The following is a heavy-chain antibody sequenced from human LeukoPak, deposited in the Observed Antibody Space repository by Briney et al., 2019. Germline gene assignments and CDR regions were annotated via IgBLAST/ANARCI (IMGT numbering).Heavy chain of an antibody. CDR3: ARHSGSAWYYYFDY. V-gene: IGHV4-4*07. CDR2: IYTSGST. Sequence: SETLSLTCTVSGGSISSYYWSWIRQPAGKGLEWIGRIYTSGSTNYNPSLKSRVTMSVDTSKNQFSLKLSSVTAADTAVYSCARHSGSAWYYYFDYWGQGTLVTVSS. D-gene: IGHD6-19*01. J-gene: IGHJ4*02. CDR1: GGSISSYY.